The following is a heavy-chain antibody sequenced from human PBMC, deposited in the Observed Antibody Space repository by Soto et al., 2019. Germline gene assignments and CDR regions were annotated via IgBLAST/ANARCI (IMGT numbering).Heavy chain of an antibody. D-gene: IGHD2-15*01. J-gene: IGHJ6*03. V-gene: IGHV3-74*02. CDR1: GFTFSNYW. CDR2: INSDGSVS. CDR3: ARGDCVGGTCYSLAGSFYYYMDV. Sequence: EVQLVESGGGLVQPGGSLRLSCAASGFTFSNYWMSWVRQAPGKGLEWVSRINSDGSVSSYADSVKGRLTISRDNVKNTLYLQMDSLRAEDTAVYYCARGDCVGGTCYSLAGSFYYYMDVWGKGTTVTVFS.